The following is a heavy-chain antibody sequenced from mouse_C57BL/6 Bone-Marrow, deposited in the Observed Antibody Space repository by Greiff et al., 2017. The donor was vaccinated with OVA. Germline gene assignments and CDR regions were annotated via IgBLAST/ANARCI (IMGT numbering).Heavy chain of an antibody. CDR2: IDPSDSYT. D-gene: IGHD1-1*01. V-gene: IGHV1-50*01. J-gene: IGHJ2*01. CDR1: GYTFTSYW. Sequence: QVQLQQPGAELVKPGASVKLSCKASGYTFTSYWMQWVKQRPGPGLEWIGEIDPSDSYTNYNQKFKGKATLTVDTSSSTAYMQRSSLTSEDSAVYYGAREGYYYGSRDYFDYWGQGTTLTVSS. CDR3: AREGYYYGSRDYFDY.